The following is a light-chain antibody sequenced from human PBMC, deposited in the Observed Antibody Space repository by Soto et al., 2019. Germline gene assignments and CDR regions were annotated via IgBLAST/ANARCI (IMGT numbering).Light chain of an antibody. CDR3: QQYTNAPRT. V-gene: IGKV3-20*01. CDR2: RAS. J-gene: IGKJ1*01. CDR1: QSINNYF. Sequence: EIVLTQSPGTLSLSPGETATLSCRASQSINNYFLAWHQQRPGQAPRLLIFRASQRASGIPDRFRGSGSGTDFTLTITRLEPEDFAVYYCQQYTNAPRTLGQGTKVDIK.